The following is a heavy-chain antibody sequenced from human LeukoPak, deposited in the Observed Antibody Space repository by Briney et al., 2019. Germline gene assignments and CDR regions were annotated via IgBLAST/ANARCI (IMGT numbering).Heavy chain of an antibody. J-gene: IGHJ3*02. Sequence: SVKVSCKASGGTFISYAISWVRQAPGQGGEWMGGIITIFGRANYAKKFQGRVTITTDESTTTAYMELSSLRSEDTAVYYCARRVVVVAAVHDAFDIWGQGTMVTVSS. V-gene: IGHV1-69*05. CDR1: GGTFISYA. CDR3: ARRVVVVAAVHDAFDI. D-gene: IGHD2-15*01. CDR2: IITIFGRA.